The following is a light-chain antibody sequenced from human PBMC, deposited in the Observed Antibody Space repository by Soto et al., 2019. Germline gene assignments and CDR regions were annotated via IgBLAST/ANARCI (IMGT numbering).Light chain of an antibody. CDR1: SSDVGAYNY. CDR3: GSYTGNSTGI. J-gene: IGLJ2*01. Sequence: QSALTQPPSASGSPGQSVTISCTGTSSDVGAYNYVSWYQQHPGKAPKLIIYEVSRRPSGVPDRFSGSKSGNTASLTVSGLQAEDEADYYCGSYTGNSTGIFGGGTKLTVL. CDR2: EVS. V-gene: IGLV2-8*01.